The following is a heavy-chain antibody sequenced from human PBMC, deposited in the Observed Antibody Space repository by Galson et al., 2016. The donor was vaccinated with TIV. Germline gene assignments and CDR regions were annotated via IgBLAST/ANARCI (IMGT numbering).Heavy chain of an antibody. CDR3: AKIDSSGYNYGGRFVY. CDR2: ISGGGGST. D-gene: IGHD3-22*01. J-gene: IGHJ4*02. Sequence: SLRLSCAASGFTFSSHAITWVRQAPGKGLEWISAISGGGGSTYHTDSVKGRFTISRDNSKNTVFLQMNSLRVEDTAVYYCAKIDSSGYNYGGRFVYWGQGTLVTVPS. CDR1: GFTFSSHA. V-gene: IGHV3-23*01.